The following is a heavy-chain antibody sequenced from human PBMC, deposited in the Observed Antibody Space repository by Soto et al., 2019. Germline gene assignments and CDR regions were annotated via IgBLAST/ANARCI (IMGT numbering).Heavy chain of an antibody. CDR1: GFSLTTSGVG. V-gene: IGHV2-5*02. J-gene: IGHJ5*02. CDR2: LYWDDDK. CDR3: ARLYGSNSVGWFDP. D-gene: IGHD4-17*01. Sequence: QITLRESGPTLVKPTQTLTLTCTFSGFSLTTSGVGVGWIRQPPGKALEWLALLYWDDDKRYSPSLKSRLTSTKDTSKNQVVLTMTNMDPVDTATYYGARLYGSNSVGWFDPWGQGTLVTVSS.